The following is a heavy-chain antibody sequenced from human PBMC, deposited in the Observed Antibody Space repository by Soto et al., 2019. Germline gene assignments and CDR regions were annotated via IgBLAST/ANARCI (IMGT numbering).Heavy chain of an antibody. CDR2: INHSGST. V-gene: IGHV4-34*01. J-gene: IGHJ6*03. CDR1: GGSFSGYY. CDR3: ARGVLRFFVPYYYYMDV. Sequence: QVQLQQWGAGLLKPSETLSLTCAVYGGSFSGYYWSWIRQPPGKGLEWIGEINHSGSTNYNPSLKRRVTISVDTSKNQFSLKLSSVTAADTAVYYCARGVLRFFVPYYYYMDVWGKGTTVTVSS. D-gene: IGHD3-3*01.